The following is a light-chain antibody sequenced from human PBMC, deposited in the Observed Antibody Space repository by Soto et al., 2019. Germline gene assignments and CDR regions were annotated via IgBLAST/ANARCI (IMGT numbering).Light chain of an antibody. CDR3: CSYAGSTTYV. CDR1: SSDVGSYNL. V-gene: IGLV2-23*02. Sequence: QSVLTQPASVSGSPGQSITISCTGTSSDVGSYNLVSWYQQHPGKAPKLMLYEVSKRPSGVSNRFSGSKSGNTASLTISGLQAEDEADYCCCSYAGSTTYVFGTGTKVTVL. CDR2: EVS. J-gene: IGLJ1*01.